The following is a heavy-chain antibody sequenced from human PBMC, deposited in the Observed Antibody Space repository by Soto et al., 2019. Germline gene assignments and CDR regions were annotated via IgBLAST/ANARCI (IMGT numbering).Heavy chain of an antibody. V-gene: IGHV4-34*02. D-gene: IGHD5-12*01. J-gene: IGHJ4*02. CDR3: AGNIVATISSFDY. CDR2: INHSGST. Sequence: QVQLQQWGAGLLKPSETLSLTCAVYGESFSGYYWSWIRQPPGKGLEWIGEINHSGSTNYNPSLKSRVTMSLDTSKNQFSLKLSSVTAADTAMYYCAGNIVATISSFDYWGQGTLVTVSS. CDR1: GESFSGYY.